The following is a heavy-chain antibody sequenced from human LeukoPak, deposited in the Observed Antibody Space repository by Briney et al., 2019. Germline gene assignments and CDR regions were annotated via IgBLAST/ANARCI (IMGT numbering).Heavy chain of an antibody. Sequence: GGSLSLSCAASGFTFSNYEMNWVRQAPGKGLEWVSYISSSGNTMYYADSVKCRFTISRDNAKNSLYLQVNSLRAEDTAVYYCARNTGTAAVDDWGQRTLVTVSS. D-gene: IGHD2-8*02. CDR3: ARNTGTAAVDD. J-gene: IGHJ4*02. V-gene: IGHV3-48*03. CDR2: ISSSGNTM. CDR1: GFTFSNYE.